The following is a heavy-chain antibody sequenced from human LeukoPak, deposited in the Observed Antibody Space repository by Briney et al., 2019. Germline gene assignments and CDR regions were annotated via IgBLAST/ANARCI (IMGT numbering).Heavy chain of an antibody. D-gene: IGHD1-26*01. CDR2: ISGSGGST. Sequence: GGSLRLSCAASGFTFSSYAMSWVRQAPGKGLEWVSAISGSGGSTYYADSVKGRFTISRDNSKNTLYLQMNSLRAEDTAVYYCARAEWELLVLFDYWGQGTLVTVSS. J-gene: IGHJ4*02. V-gene: IGHV3-23*01. CDR1: GFTFSSYA. CDR3: ARAEWELLVLFDY.